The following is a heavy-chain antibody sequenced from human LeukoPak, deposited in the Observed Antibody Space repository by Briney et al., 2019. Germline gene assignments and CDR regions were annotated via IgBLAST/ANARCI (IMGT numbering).Heavy chain of an antibody. V-gene: IGHV1-8*01. CDR3: ARRSDCSGGSCPEDAFDI. J-gene: IGHJ3*02. D-gene: IGHD2-15*01. CDR2: MNPNSGNT. CDR1: GYTFTSYD. Sequence: ASVKVSCKASGYTFTSYDINWVRQATGQGLEWMGWMNPNSGNTGYAQKFQGRVTMTRNTSISTAYMELSSLRSEDTAVYYCARRSDCSGGSCPEDAFDIWGQGTMVTVSS.